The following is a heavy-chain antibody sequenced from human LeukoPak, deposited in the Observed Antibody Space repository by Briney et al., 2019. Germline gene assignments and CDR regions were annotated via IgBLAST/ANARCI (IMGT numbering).Heavy chain of an antibody. CDR1: GYSFTSYW. Sequence: GESLKISCKGSGYSFTSYWIGWVRRMRGKGLEWVGIIFPGDIHNRSSPSSQGQVTIPADNSISTAYLQWSSLKASDTAMYYCASWGYSSGWYDAFDIWGQGTMVTVSS. V-gene: IGHV5-51*01. J-gene: IGHJ3*02. CDR2: IFPGDIHN. D-gene: IGHD6-19*01. CDR3: ASWGYSSGWYDAFDI.